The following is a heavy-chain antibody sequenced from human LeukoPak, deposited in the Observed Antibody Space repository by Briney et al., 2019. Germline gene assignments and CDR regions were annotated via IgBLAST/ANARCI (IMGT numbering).Heavy chain of an antibody. CDR2: IKQDGSEK. CDR3: ARDLNYFDY. J-gene: IGHJ4*02. V-gene: IGHV3-7*01. Sequence: PGGSLRLSCAASGFTFSSFWMTWVRQASGKGLEWVANIKQDGSEKYYVDSVRGRFTISRDNATNSLYLQMNSLRAEDTAVYYCARDLNYFDYWGQGTLVTVSS. CDR1: GFTFSSFW.